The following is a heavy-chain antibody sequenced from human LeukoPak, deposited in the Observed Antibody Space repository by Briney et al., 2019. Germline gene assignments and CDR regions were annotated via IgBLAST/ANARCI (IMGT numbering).Heavy chain of an antibody. Sequence: PSETLSLTCTVSGGSISSSSYYWGWIRQPPGRGLEWIGSIYYSGSTYYNPSLKSRVTISVDTSKNQFSLKLSSVTAADTAVYYCARVNGYKTMGEMNIDYWGQGTLVTVSS. V-gene: IGHV4-39*07. D-gene: IGHD5-24*01. J-gene: IGHJ4*02. CDR1: GGSISSSSYY. CDR3: ARVNGYKTMGEMNIDY. CDR2: IYYSGST.